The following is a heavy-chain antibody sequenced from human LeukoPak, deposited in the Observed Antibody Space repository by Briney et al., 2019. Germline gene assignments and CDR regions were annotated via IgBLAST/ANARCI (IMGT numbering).Heavy chain of an antibody. Sequence: ASVKVSCKASGYTFTSYDINWVRQATGQGLEWMGWMNPNSGNTGYAQKFQGRVTITRNTSISTAYMELSSLRSEDTAVYYCARVSPVSWELSDYWGQGTLVTVSS. V-gene: IGHV1-8*03. CDR3: ARVSPVSWELSDY. J-gene: IGHJ4*02. D-gene: IGHD1-26*01. CDR1: GYTFTSYD. CDR2: MNPNSGNT.